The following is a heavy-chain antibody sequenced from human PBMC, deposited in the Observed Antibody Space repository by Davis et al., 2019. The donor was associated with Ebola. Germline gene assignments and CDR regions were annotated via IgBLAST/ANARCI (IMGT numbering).Heavy chain of an antibody. CDR1: GFTVSSNY. D-gene: IGHD3-3*01. Sequence: GESLKISCAASGFTVSSNYMSWVRQAPGKGLEWVSVIYSGGSTYYADSVKGRFTISRDNSKNTLYLQMNSLRAEDTAVYYCARGPMYYDFWSGYYPSSYYYYGMDVWGQGTTVTVSS. J-gene: IGHJ6*02. V-gene: IGHV3-66*01. CDR3: ARGPMYYDFWSGYYPSSYYYYGMDV. CDR2: IYSGGST.